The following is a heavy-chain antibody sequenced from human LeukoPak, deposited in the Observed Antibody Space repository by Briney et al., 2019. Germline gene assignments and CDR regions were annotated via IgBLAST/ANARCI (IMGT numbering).Heavy chain of an antibody. CDR1: GFTFNNYD. CDR2: ISSSSCII. J-gene: IGHJ4*02. CDR3: ARSIDIDY. Sequence: PGGSLRLSCAASGFTFNNYDMNWVRQAPGKGLEWVTYISSSSCIIYYAGSVKGRFTISRDTAKNSLYLQMNSLRAEDTAVYYCARSIDIDYWGQGTLVTVSS. V-gene: IGHV3-48*01. D-gene: IGHD2-21*01.